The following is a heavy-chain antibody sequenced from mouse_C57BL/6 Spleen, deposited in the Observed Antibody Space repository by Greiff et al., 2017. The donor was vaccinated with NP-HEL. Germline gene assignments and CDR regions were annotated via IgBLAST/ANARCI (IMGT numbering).Heavy chain of an antibody. J-gene: IGHJ1*03. CDR1: GFTFSDYG. D-gene: IGHD1-1*01. CDR3: ARHRDYSTVVDWYFDV. V-gene: IGHV5-15*01. Sequence: VQLKESGGGLVQPGGSLKLSCAASGFTFSDYGMAWVRQAPRKGPEWVAFISNLAYSIYYADTVTGRFTISRENAKNTLYLEMSSLRSEDTAMYYCARHRDYSTVVDWYFDVWGTGTTVTVSS. CDR2: ISNLAYSI.